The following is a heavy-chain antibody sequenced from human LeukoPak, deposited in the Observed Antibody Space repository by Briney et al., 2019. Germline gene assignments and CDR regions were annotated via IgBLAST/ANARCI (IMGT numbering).Heavy chain of an antibody. CDR1: GYTFTSYG. Sequence: EASVKVSCKASGYTFTSYGISWVRQAPGQGLEWMGWFSAYNGNTNYAQKLQGRVTMTTDTSTSTAYMELRSLRSDDTAVYYCARSGLWGSGSYTYDYWGQGTLVTVSS. J-gene: IGHJ4*02. V-gene: IGHV1-18*04. CDR2: FSAYNGNT. D-gene: IGHD3-10*01. CDR3: ARSGLWGSGSYTYDY.